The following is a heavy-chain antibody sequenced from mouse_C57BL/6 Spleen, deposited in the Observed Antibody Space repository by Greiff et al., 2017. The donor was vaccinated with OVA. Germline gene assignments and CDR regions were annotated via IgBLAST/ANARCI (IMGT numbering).Heavy chain of an antibody. Sequence: QVQLQQSGAELVRPGTSVKMSCKASGYTFTNYWIGWAKQRPGHGLEWIGDIYPGGGYTNYNEKFKGKATLTADKSSSTAYMQFSSLTSEDSAIYYCARSDDYDGTGYAMDYWGQGTSVTVSS. CDR3: ARSDDYDGTGYAMDY. J-gene: IGHJ4*01. CDR1: GYTFTNYW. V-gene: IGHV1-63*01. CDR2: IYPGGGYT. D-gene: IGHD2-4*01.